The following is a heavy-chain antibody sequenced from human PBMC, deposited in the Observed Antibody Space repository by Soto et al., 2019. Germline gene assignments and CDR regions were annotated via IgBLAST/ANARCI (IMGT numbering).Heavy chain of an antibody. CDR2: IWSDGSNK. J-gene: IGHJ4*02. CDR1: GFTFSTYG. CDR3: APDRYGSGWYYLDY. V-gene: IGHV3-33*01. D-gene: IGHD6-19*01. Sequence: QVQLVETGGGVVQPGRSLRLSCAASGFTFSTYGMHWVRQAPGKGLEWVAVIWSDGSNKYYADSVKGRFTISRDNSKNTLYLQMNSLRGEDTAVYYWAPDRYGSGWYYLDYWGPGTLVTVSS.